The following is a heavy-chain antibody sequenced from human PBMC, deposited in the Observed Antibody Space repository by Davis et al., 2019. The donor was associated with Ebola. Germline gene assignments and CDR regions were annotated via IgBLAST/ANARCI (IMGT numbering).Heavy chain of an antibody. CDR2: ISYDGSNK. D-gene: IGHD3-10*01. CDR3: ARDSVWFGELSLRYFDY. Sequence: GESLKISCAASGFTFSSYAMHWVRQAPGKGLEWVAVISYDGSNKYYADSVKGRFTISRDNAKNSLYLQMNSLRAEDTAVYYCARDSVWFGELSLRYFDYWGQGTLVTVSS. J-gene: IGHJ4*02. V-gene: IGHV3-30*04. CDR1: GFTFSSYA.